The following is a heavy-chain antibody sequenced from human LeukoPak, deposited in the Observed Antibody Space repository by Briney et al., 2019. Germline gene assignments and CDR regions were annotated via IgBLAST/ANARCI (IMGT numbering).Heavy chain of an antibody. CDR2: ISYSGST. CDR1: GGSISSGDYY. V-gene: IGHV4-30-4*01. Sequence: SETLSLTCTVSGGSISSGDYYWSWIRQPPGKGLEWIGYISYSGSTYYNPSLKSRVTISVDTSKNQFSLKLSSVTAADTAVYYCARDQADYGSGINYYYYGMDVWGQGTTVTVSS. D-gene: IGHD3-10*01. J-gene: IGHJ6*02. CDR3: ARDQADYGSGINYYYYGMDV.